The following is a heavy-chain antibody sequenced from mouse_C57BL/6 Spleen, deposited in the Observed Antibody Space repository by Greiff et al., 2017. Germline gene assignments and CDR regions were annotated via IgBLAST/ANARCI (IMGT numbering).Heavy chain of an antibody. D-gene: IGHD1-1*01. Sequence: VQLQQSGPELVKPGASVKISCKASGYAFSSSWMNWVKQRPGKGLEWIGRIYPGDGDTNYNGKFKGKATLTEAKSSSTAYMQLSSLTSEDSAVYFCARDYGSIFDYWGQGTTLTVSS. J-gene: IGHJ2*01. V-gene: IGHV1-82*01. CDR1: GYAFSSSW. CDR2: IYPGDGDT. CDR3: ARDYGSIFDY.